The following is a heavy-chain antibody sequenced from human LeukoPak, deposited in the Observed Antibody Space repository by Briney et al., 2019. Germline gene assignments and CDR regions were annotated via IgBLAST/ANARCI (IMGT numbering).Heavy chain of an antibody. D-gene: IGHD5-18*01. J-gene: IGHJ5*02. V-gene: IGHV1-18*01. CDR2: ISAYNGNT. CDR1: AYTFTSYG. Sequence: ASVKVSCKASAYTFTSYGISWVRQAPGQGLEWMGWISAYNGNTNYAQKLQGRVTMTTDTSTSTAYMELRSLRSDDTAVYYCARPISRGYSYGPNWFDPWGQGTLVTVSS. CDR3: ARPISRGYSYGPNWFDP.